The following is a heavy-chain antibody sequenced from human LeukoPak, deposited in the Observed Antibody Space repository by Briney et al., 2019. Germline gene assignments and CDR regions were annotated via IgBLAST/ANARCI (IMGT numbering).Heavy chain of an antibody. D-gene: IGHD6-13*01. CDR1: GGSISSGSYY. V-gene: IGHV4-61*02. CDR2: IYTSGST. J-gene: IGHJ6*02. Sequence: SQTLSLTCTVSGGSISSGSYYWSWIRQPAGKGLEWIGRIYTSGSTNHNPSFKSRVTISVDTSKNQFSLKLSSVTAADTAVYYCAREAPIAAAGYYYGMDVWGQGTTVTVSS. CDR3: AREAPIAAAGYYYGMDV.